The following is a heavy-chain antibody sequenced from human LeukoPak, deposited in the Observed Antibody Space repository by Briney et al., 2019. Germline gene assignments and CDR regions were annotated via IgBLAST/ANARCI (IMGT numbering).Heavy chain of an antibody. CDR3: AKDGDNNWYGRLDN. CDR1: GFRFYDYA. J-gene: IGHJ4*02. Sequence: PGGSLRLACAASGFRFYDYAMHWARQAPGKGLEWVSSINWNSAGIDYADSVKGRFTISRDNTKNSLYLHMSSLRAEDTALYYCAKDGDNNWYGRLDNWGQGTLVTVSS. CDR2: INWNSAGI. D-gene: IGHD4-17*01. V-gene: IGHV3-9*01.